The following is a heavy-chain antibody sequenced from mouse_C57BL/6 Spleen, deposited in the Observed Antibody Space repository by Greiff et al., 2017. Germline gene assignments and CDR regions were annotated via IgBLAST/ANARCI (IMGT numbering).Heavy chain of an antibody. CDR2: INPSSGYT. CDR1: GYTFTSYT. J-gene: IGHJ3*01. Sequence: VQLQESGAELARPGASVKMSCKASGYTFTSYTMHWVKQRPGQGLEWIGYINPSSGYTKYNQKFKDKATLTADKSSSTAYMQLSSLTSEDSAVYYCAREGVTTVVEFAYWGQGTLVTVSA. V-gene: IGHV1-4*01. CDR3: AREGVTTVVEFAY. D-gene: IGHD1-1*01.